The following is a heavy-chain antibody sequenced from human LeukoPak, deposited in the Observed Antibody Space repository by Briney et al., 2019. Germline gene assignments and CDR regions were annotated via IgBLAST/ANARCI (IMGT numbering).Heavy chain of an antibody. CDR1: GFTFSTYS. J-gene: IGHJ4*02. Sequence: GSLRLSCAASGFTFSTYSMNWVRQAPGKGLEWVSYISSSSSTIYYADSVKGRFTISRDNAKNSLYLQMNSLRAEDTAVYYCARGSTYYDSSGQVPFDYWGQGTLVTVPS. CDR3: ARGSTYYDSSGQVPFDY. CDR2: ISSSSSTI. D-gene: IGHD3-22*01. V-gene: IGHV3-48*01.